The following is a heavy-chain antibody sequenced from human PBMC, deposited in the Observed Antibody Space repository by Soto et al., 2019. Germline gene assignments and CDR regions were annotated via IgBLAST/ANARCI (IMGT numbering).Heavy chain of an antibody. J-gene: IGHJ3*02. V-gene: IGHV4-31*03. CDR3: ARVGYYYDSSGYPRDDAFDI. CDR2: IYYRGST. Sequence: PSETLSLTCTVSGASISSGGYCWSWLRQHPGKGLEWIGYIYYRGSTYYNPSLKSRVTISVDTSKNQFSLKLSSVTAADTAVYYCARVGYYYDSSGYPRDDAFDIWGQGTMVTVSS. D-gene: IGHD3-22*01. CDR1: GASISSGGYC.